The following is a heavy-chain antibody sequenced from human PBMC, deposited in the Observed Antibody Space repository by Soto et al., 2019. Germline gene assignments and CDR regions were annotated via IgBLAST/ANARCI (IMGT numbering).Heavy chain of an antibody. CDR1: GFTFGDYA. V-gene: IGHV3-49*03. CDR2: IRSKAYGGTT. Sequence: GSLRLSCTASGFTFGDYAMSWFRQAPGKGLEWVGFIRSKAYGGTTEYAVSVKGRFTISRDDSKSIAYLQMNSLKTEDTAVYYCTRDNLALSDAFDIWGQGTMVTVSS. J-gene: IGHJ3*02. CDR3: TRDNLALSDAFDI.